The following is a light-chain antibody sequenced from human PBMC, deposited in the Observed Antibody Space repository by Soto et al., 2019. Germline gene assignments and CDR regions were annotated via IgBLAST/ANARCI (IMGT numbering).Light chain of an antibody. Sequence: EIVMTQSPATLSVSPGERATLSCRASQSVSSNLAWYQQRPGQAPRLLFYSSSTRATGIPARFSGSGSGTEFTLTISSLQSEDFAVYYCQQYDNWPRTFGQGTTGDIK. V-gene: IGKV3-15*01. CDR1: QSVSSN. CDR3: QQYDNWPRT. CDR2: SSS. J-gene: IGKJ1*01.